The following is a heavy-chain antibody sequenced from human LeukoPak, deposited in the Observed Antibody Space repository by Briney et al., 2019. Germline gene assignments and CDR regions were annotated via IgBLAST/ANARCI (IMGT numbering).Heavy chain of an antibody. CDR2: IKPDGSDK. D-gene: IGHD3-10*02. Sequence: GRTLRLSCAASGFTFSSYAMHWVRQAPGKGLEWVANIKPDGSDKAYVDSVKGRFTISRDNAKNSLYLQMNSLRAEDTAVYYCAELGITMIGGVWGKGTTVTISS. J-gene: IGHJ6*04. V-gene: IGHV3-7*01. CDR3: AELGITMIGGV. CDR1: GFTFSSYA.